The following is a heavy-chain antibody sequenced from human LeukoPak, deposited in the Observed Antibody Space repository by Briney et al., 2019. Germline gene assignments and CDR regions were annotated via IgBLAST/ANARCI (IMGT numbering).Heavy chain of an antibody. Sequence: GGSLRLSCAASGFTFSSYAMSWVRQAPGKGLEWVSSISSSSSYIYYADSVKGRFTISRDNAKNSLYLQMNSLRAEDTAVYYCARDTHPFYYYDSSGYSFDYWGQGTLVTVSS. J-gene: IGHJ4*02. D-gene: IGHD3-22*01. V-gene: IGHV3-21*01. CDR1: GFTFSSYA. CDR2: ISSSSSYI. CDR3: ARDTHPFYYYDSSGYSFDY.